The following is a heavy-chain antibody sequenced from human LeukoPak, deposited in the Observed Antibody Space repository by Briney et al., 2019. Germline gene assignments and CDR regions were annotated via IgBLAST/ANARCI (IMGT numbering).Heavy chain of an antibody. J-gene: IGHJ4*02. D-gene: IGHD6-13*01. CDR3: ARQGSSWYDDYFDY. CDR1: GYTFTSYD. CDR2: ISAYNGNT. V-gene: IGHV1-18*01. Sequence: ASVKVSCKASGYTFTSYDISWVRQAPGQGLEWMGWISAYNGNTNYAQKLQGRVTMTTDTSTSTAYMELRSLRSDDTAVYYCARQGSSWYDDYFDYWGQGTLVTVSS.